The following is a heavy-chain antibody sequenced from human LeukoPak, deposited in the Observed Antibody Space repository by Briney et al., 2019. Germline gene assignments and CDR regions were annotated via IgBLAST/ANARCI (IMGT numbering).Heavy chain of an antibody. V-gene: IGHV4-4*02. CDR3: ARNGYYSVDY. CDR2: VFHSGST. Sequence: SETLSLTCVVSGGSITSGNWWSWVRQPPGKGLEWIREVFHSGSTTYNPSLKSRVIMSVDKSKNQFSLKLDTVTATDTAIYYCARNGYYSVDYWGQGVLVTVSS. CDR1: GGSITSGNW. D-gene: IGHD4-17*01. J-gene: IGHJ4*02.